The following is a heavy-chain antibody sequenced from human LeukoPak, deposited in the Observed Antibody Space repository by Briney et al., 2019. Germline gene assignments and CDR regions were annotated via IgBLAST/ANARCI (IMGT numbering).Heavy chain of an antibody. V-gene: IGHV5-51*01. CDR1: GYSFTSYW. CDR3: ARQSAYCGGDCSFDY. D-gene: IGHD2-21*02. CDR2: IYPGDSDT. J-gene: IGHJ4*02. Sequence: GESLKISCKGSGYSFTSYWIGWVRQMPGKGLEWMGIIYPGDSDTRYSPSFQGQVTISADKSISTAYLQWSSLKASDTAMYYCARQSAYCGGDCSFDYWGQGTLVTVSS.